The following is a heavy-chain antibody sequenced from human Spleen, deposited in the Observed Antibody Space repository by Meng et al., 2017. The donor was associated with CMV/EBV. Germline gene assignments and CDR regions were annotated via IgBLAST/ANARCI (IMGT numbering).Heavy chain of an antibody. V-gene: IGHV3-30-3*01. J-gene: IGHJ5*02. CDR1: GFTFSNYA. D-gene: IGHD2-2*01. CDR2: ISYDGSTK. Sequence: GGSLRLSCAASGFTFSNYAMHWVRQAPGKGLEWVALISYDGSTKYYADSVKGRFTISRDNAENSLFLQMNSLRAEDTALYYCARDRMTSTSCYCFDPLGPGTLVTVSS. CDR3: ARDRMTSTSCYCFDP.